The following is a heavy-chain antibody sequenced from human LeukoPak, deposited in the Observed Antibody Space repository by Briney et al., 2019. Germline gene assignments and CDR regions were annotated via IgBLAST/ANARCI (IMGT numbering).Heavy chain of an antibody. J-gene: IGHJ4*02. D-gene: IGHD3-10*01. Sequence: RTSETLSLTCAVYDGSFSGYYWSWIRQPPGKGLEWVGEINHSGGTKYNPSLKSRVTISVDTSKNQFSLKLSSVTAADTAVYYCARGTPVVRGVIYFDYWGLGTLVTVSS. CDR1: DGSFSGYY. CDR2: INHSGGT. CDR3: ARGTPVVRGVIYFDY. V-gene: IGHV4-34*01.